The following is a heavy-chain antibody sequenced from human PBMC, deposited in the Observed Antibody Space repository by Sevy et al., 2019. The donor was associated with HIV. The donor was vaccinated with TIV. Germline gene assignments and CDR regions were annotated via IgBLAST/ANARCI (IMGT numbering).Heavy chain of an antibody. CDR2: IIPIRGTV. CDR3: ARGGGNGWYYFYY. J-gene: IGHJ4*02. CDR1: GGTFSSYG. V-gene: IGHV1-69*13. D-gene: IGHD6-19*01. Sequence: ASVKVSCKASGGTFSSYGISWVRQAPGQGLEWMGGIIPIRGTVNYAQKFQGRVTITADESTKTAYMELSSRRSEDTAVYYCARGGGNGWYYFYYWGQETLVTVSS.